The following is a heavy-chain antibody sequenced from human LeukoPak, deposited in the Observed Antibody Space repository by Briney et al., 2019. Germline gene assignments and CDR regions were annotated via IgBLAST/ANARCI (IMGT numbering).Heavy chain of an antibody. CDR1: GFTFSSYG. J-gene: IGHJ4*02. D-gene: IGHD3/OR15-3a*01. CDR2: SSGSGGST. V-gene: IGHV3-23*01. Sequence: GGSLRLSCVVSGFTFSSYGMSWVRQAPGKGLEWVSGSSGSGGSTYYADSVKGRFTISRDNSKNTLYLQMNSLRAEDTAVYYCAKWAGYPYFVYWGQGTLVTVSS. CDR3: AKWAGYPYFVY.